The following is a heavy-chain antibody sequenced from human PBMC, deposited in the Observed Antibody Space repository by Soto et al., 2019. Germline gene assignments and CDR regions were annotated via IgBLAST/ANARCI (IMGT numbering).Heavy chain of an antibody. CDR2: IWHDGSGT. J-gene: IGHJ2*01. CDR3: VRDPVALRNRVRVGYFNL. CDR1: GFVFNMYG. D-gene: IGHD1-26*01. Sequence: QVKLVESGGGVVQPGRSLRLSCAASGFVFNMYGMHWVRQAPGKGLEWVGVIWHDGSGTYYADALKGRFIISRDNSKNTLFLQMDSLTVEDTAVYYCVRDPVALRNRVRVGYFNLWGRGTQVTVSS. V-gene: IGHV3-33*01.